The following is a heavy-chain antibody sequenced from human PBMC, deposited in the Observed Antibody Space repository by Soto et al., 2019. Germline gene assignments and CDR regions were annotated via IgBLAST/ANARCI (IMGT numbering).Heavy chain of an antibody. D-gene: IGHD1-26*01. CDR3: TTDRTYSGSLDI. J-gene: IGHJ3*02. V-gene: IGHV3-15*01. CDR1: GFTFSNAW. Sequence: GGSLRLSCAASGFTFSNAWMSWVRQAPGKGLEWVGRIKSKTYGETTDYAAPVKGRFTISRDDSKNTLYLQMNSLKTEDTAVYYCTTDRTYSGSLDIWGQGTMVTVSS. CDR2: IKSKTYGETT.